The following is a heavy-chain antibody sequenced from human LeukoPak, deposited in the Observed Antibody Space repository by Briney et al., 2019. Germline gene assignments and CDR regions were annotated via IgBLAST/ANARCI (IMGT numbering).Heavy chain of an antibody. J-gene: IGHJ4*02. CDR3: ARESDCGGDCPFDY. CDR1: GYTFTGYY. Sequence: ASVKVSCKASGYTFTGYYMHWVRQAPGQGLEWMGWINPNSGATNYAQKFQGRVTMTRDTSISTAYMELSRLRSDDTAVYYCARESDCGGDCPFDYWGQGTLVTVSS. V-gene: IGHV1-2*02. CDR2: INPNSGAT. D-gene: IGHD2-21*01.